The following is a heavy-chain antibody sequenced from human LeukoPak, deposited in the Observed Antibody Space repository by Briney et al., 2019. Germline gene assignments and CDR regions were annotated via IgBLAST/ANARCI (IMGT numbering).Heavy chain of an antibody. CDR1: GFTFSSYS. CDR3: ACSGYSSGWPLGY. J-gene: IGHJ4*02. D-gene: IGHD6-19*01. Sequence: GGSLRLSCAASGFTFSSYSMNWVRQAPGKGLEWVSSISSSSSYIYYADSVKGRFTISRDNAKNSLYLQMDSLRAEDTAVYYCACSGYSSGWPLGYWGQGTLVTVSS. V-gene: IGHV3-21*01. CDR2: ISSSSSYI.